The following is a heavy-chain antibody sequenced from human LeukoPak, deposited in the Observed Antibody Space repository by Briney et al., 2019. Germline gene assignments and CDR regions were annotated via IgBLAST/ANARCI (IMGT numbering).Heavy chain of an antibody. J-gene: IGHJ4*02. V-gene: IGHV1-69*05. D-gene: IGHD5-18*01. CDR2: IIPIFGTA. Sequence: SVKVSCKASGGTFSSYAISWVRQAPGQGLEWMGRIIPIFGTANYAQKFQGRLTITTDESTSTAYMELSSLRSEDTAVYYCAREVYSYGYARFDYWGQGTLVTVSS. CDR1: GGTFSSYA. CDR3: AREVYSYGYARFDY.